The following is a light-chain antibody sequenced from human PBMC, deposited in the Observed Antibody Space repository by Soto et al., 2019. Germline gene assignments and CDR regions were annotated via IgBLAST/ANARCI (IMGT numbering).Light chain of an antibody. CDR3: QQLYVYPLT. V-gene: IGKV1-9*01. CDR1: RGISNY. J-gene: IGKJ2*01. CDR2: VAS. Sequence: DIQLTQSPSVLSASVGDRVTITCRASRGISNYLAWYQQKPGKGPKLLIYVASTLQSGVPSRFSGSGSGTEFTLTISSLQPEDFATYYCQQLYVYPLTFGQGTKLEI.